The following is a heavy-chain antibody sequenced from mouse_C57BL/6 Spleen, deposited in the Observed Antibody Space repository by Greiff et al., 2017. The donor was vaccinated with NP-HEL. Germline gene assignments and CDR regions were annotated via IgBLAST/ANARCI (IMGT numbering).Heavy chain of an antibody. J-gene: IGHJ2*01. D-gene: IGHD2-5*01. Sequence: EVHLVESGGGLVKPGGSLKLSCAASGFTFSDYGMHWVRQAPEKGLEWVAYISSGSSTIYYADTVKGRFTISRDNAKNTLFLQMTSLRSEDTAMYYCASSYSNYLDYWGQGTTLTVSS. CDR2: ISSGSSTI. V-gene: IGHV5-17*01. CDR3: ASSYSNYLDY. CDR1: GFTFSDYG.